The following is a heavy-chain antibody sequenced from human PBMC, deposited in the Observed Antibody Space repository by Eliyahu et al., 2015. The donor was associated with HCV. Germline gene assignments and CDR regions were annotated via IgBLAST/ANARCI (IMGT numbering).Heavy chain of an antibody. CDR3: ARAVPAPYRGAQNYYYYAMDV. J-gene: IGHJ6*02. V-gene: IGHV4-59*12. CDR1: GGSIRXYY. CDR2: VYYSGGT. D-gene: IGHD2-2*01. Sequence: QVQLQESGPGLVKPSETLSLTCTVSGGSIRXYYWSWIRQPPGKGLEWIGFVYYSGGTNYNPSLKSRVTISVDTSKNQISLRVSSVTAADTAVYYCARAVPAPYRGAQNYYYYAMDVWGQGTTVTVSS.